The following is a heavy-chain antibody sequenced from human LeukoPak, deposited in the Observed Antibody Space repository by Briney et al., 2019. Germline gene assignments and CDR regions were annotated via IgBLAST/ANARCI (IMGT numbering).Heavy chain of an antibody. CDR2: ISGSGGKT. D-gene: IGHD6-13*01. J-gene: IGHJ4*02. CDR1: GFSFSSYA. CDR3: AKGKYTSSWYGDD. V-gene: IGHV3-23*01. Sequence: GSLRLSCAASGFSFSSYAMSWVRQAPGKGLEWVSAISGSGGKTDYAGSVKGRFTISRDNSKDTVYLHMSSLRVEDTAVYYCAKGKYTSSWYGDDWGQGTLVTVSS.